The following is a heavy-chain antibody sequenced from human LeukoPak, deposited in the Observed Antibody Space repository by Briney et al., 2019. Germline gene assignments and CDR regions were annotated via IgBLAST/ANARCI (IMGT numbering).Heavy chain of an antibody. CDR2: IYYSGST. D-gene: IGHD3-22*01. CDR1: GGSISSGGYY. CDR3: AAVQYLYYYDGYGMGV. J-gene: IGHJ6*02. Sequence: SETLSLTCTVSGGSISSGGYYWSWIRQHPGKGLEWIGYIYYSGSTYYNPSLKSRVTISVDTSKNQFSLKLSSVTAADTAVYYCAAVQYLYYYDGYGMGVWGQGTTVTVSS. V-gene: IGHV4-31*03.